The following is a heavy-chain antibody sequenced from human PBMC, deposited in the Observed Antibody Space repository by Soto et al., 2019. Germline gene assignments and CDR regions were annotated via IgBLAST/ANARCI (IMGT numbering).Heavy chain of an antibody. Sequence: LRLSCAASGFTFSSYAMSWVRQAPGKGLEWVSSISGSGGSTYYADSVKGRFTISRDNSKNTLNLQMNRLRAEDTAVYYCAKVWEMTLTTRNYSYGMDVWGQGTTVTVSS. CDR1: GFTFSSYA. V-gene: IGHV3-23*01. CDR3: AKVWEMTLTTRNYSYGMDV. CDR2: ISGSGGST. D-gene: IGHD4-17*01. J-gene: IGHJ6*02.